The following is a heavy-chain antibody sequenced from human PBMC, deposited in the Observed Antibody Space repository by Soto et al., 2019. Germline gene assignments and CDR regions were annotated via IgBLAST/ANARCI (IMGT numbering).Heavy chain of an antibody. J-gene: IGHJ3*02. CDR2: IIPVFHTT. D-gene: IGHD1-26*01. CDR3: ARPPNPWEPYAFHI. Sequence: QGLLLQSGAEMKKPGSSVKVSCKVSRDTFRSDALTWVRQAPGQGLEWMGGIIPVFHTTNYARKFQGRVTISADESTSTVFLEMGSLTSEDTAIYYCARPPNPWEPYAFHIWGHGTLVTVSS. CDR1: RDTFRSDA. V-gene: IGHV1-69*01.